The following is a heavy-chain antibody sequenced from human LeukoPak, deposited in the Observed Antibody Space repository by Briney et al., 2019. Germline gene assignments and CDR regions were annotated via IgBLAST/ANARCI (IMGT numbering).Heavy chain of an antibody. V-gene: IGHV1-8*03. Sequence: ASVKVSCKASGGTFSSYDINWVRQATGQGLEWMGWMNPNSGNTGYAQKFQGRVTITRNTSISTAYMELSSLRSEDTAVYYCARGREQLAQFVVIAYYMDVWGKGTTVTVSS. J-gene: IGHJ6*03. CDR3: ARGREQLAQFVVIAYYMDV. CDR1: GGTFSSYD. CDR2: MNPNSGNT. D-gene: IGHD2-21*01.